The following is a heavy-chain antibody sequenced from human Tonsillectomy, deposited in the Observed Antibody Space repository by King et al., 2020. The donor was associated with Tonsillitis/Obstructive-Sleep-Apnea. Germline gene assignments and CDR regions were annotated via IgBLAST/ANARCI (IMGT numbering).Heavy chain of an antibody. CDR1: VFTFRNAW. Sequence: VQLVESGGGLVKPGGSLRLSCAASVFTFRNAWMSWVRQAPGRGREWVGRIKSKNDGGVTKYGEPVKGRFTTSRDDSKNTLYLQMNSLKTEDTAVYYCTTVSMRGFDFWGQGTLATVSS. V-gene: IGHV3-15*01. CDR3: TTVSMRGFDF. CDR2: IKSKNDGGVT. J-gene: IGHJ4*02.